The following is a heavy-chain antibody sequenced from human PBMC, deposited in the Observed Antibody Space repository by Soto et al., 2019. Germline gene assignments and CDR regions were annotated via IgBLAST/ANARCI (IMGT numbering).Heavy chain of an antibody. CDR2: IYYSGST. V-gene: IGHV4-31*03. Sequence: SETLSLTCTVSGGSISSGGYYWSWIRQHPGKGLEWIGYIYYSGSTYYNPSLKSRVTISVDTSKNQFSLKLSSVTAADTAVYYCARVVGASTSCFGPCYYYGMDVWGQGTTVTVSS. CDR1: GGSISSGGYY. D-gene: IGHD1-26*01. J-gene: IGHJ6*02. CDR3: ARVVGASTSCFGPCYYYGMDV.